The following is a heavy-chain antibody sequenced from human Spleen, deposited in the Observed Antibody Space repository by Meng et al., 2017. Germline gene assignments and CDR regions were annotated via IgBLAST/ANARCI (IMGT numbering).Heavy chain of an antibody. V-gene: IGHV1-2*06. Sequence: ASVKVSCKPSGYNFPDYYIHWVRRAPGQGLEWMGRINPKSGDTHYAQKFQARVTMTGDTSISTVYMELTRLTSEDTAVYFCARKAGNCVTTTCYSLDYWGQGTLVTVSS. CDR2: INPKSGDT. D-gene: IGHD2-2*01. CDR1: GYNFPDYY. CDR3: ARKAGNCVTTTCYSLDY. J-gene: IGHJ4*02.